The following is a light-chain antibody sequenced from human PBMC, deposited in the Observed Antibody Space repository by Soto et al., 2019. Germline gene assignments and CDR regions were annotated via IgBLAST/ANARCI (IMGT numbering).Light chain of an antibody. CDR3: QHYGDSPRR. J-gene: IGKJ1*01. CDR2: GAS. V-gene: IGKV3-20*01. CDR1: QSVSSNY. Sequence: EIVLTQSPGTLSLSPGDRATLSCRASQSVSSNYLAWYQQKPGQAPRLLIYGASSRATGVPDRFTGSGSGTDLTLTISRLEPEDFVMYYCQHYGDSPRRFGQGTKVEI.